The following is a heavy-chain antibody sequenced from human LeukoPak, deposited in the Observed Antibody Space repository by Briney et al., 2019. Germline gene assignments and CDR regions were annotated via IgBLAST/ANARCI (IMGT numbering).Heavy chain of an antibody. J-gene: IGHJ6*02. V-gene: IGHV4-59*08. Sequence: SETLSLTCIVSGGSINNYYWSWIRQPPGKGLEWIGEVSFSGSTNYNPSLTSRVTISADTSKNKFSLKLSSVTAADTAVYCCALYCRLSSNCGYYGMDVWGQGTTVTVSS. D-gene: IGHD2-15*01. CDR2: VSFSGST. CDR1: GGSINNYY. CDR3: ALYCRLSSNCGYYGMDV.